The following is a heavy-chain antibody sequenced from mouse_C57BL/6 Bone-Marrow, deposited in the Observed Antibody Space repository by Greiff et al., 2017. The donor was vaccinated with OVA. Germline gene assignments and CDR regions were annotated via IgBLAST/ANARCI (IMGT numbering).Heavy chain of an antibody. J-gene: IGHJ2*01. D-gene: IGHD1-1*01. CDR2: ISSGGSYP. V-gene: IGHV5-6*01. CDR1: GFPFSAFA. CDR3: ARHGDYGSFFDY. Sequence: EVNVVESGGDLVKPGGSLKLSCAASGFPFSAFAMSWFRRTPAKRLDWVATISSGGSYPYYPASVKGRFTISRDNAKNTLYLQMSSLKSEDTAMYYCARHGDYGSFFDYWGQGTTLTVSS.